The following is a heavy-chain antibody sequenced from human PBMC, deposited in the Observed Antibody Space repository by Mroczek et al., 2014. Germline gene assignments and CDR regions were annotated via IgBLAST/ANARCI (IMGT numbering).Heavy chain of an antibody. D-gene: IGHD6-19*01. CDR2: IYYSGST. Sequence: QVQLQQWGPGLVKPSETLSLTCTVSGGSISSYYWSWIRQPPGKGLEWIGYIYYSGSTNYNPSLKSRVTISVDTSKNQFSLKLSSVTAADTAVYYCARVVAVAGTYYFDYWGQGTLVTVSS. CDR3: ARVVAVAGTYYFDY. CDR1: GGSISSYY. J-gene: IGHJ4*02. V-gene: IGHV4-59*01.